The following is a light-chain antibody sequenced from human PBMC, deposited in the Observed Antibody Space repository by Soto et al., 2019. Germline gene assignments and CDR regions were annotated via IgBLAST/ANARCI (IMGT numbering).Light chain of an antibody. CDR1: QSAGTN. V-gene: IGKV3-15*01. J-gene: IGKJ5*01. CDR3: QQYNQWPIT. CDR2: GAF. Sequence: EIVMTQSPATLTVSPGERATPSCRASQSAGTNLAWYQQKPGQAPRLLIHGAFTRATGIPARFSGSGSGTEFTLTISSLQSEDFAVFYCQQYNQWPITFGQGTRLEIK.